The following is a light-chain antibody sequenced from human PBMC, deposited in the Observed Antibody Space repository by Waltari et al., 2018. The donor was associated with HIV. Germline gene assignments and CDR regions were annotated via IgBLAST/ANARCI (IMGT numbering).Light chain of an antibody. CDR1: RTNLGSNF. V-gene: IGLV1-47*01. CDR3: ASWDDILSSVI. Sequence: QSVLTQPPSASGTPWQRVTISCSGGRTNLGSNFFYWYPQLPGTAPKLLISKTNQRPSGVPDRFAGSKSGSSASLTISGLRSEDEAVYYCASWDDILSSVIFGGGTKVTVL. CDR2: KTN. J-gene: IGLJ2*01.